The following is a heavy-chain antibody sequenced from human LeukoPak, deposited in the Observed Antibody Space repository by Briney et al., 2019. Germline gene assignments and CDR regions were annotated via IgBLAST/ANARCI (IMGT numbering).Heavy chain of an antibody. CDR1: GYTFTSHG. D-gene: IGHD3-9*01. CDR2: ISTYNGNT. Sequence: ASVKVSCKASGYTFTSHGISWVRQAPGQGLEWMGWISTYNGNTNYAQKFQGRVTMTRDMSTSTVYMELSSLRSEDTAVYYCARSIYYDILTGLNQEGWDFDYWGQGTLVTVSS. CDR3: ARSIYYDILTGLNQEGWDFDY. J-gene: IGHJ4*02. V-gene: IGHV1-18*01.